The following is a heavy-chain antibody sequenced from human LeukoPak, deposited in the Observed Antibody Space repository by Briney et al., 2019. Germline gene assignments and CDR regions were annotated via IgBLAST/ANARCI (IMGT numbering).Heavy chain of an antibody. CDR3: AKEGSSWNVDY. D-gene: IGHD6-13*01. J-gene: IGHJ4*02. V-gene: IGHV3-23*01. CDR2: MMGSGGRT. Sequence: GGSLRLSCAASGFTFDTSTMSWVRQAPGNGMDLLSIMMGSGGRTFYGEYVKGRFTIPRDRSKITLYLQTNRLRPEDTAAYYCAKEGSSWNVDYWGQGTLVTVSS. CDR1: GFTFDTST.